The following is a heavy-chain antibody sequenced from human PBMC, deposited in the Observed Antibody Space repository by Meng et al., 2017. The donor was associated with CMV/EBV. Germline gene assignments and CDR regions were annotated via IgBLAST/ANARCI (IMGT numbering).Heavy chain of an antibody. J-gene: IGHJ4*02. CDR3: TRDFEVGATEDY. CDR1: GFTFGDYA. D-gene: IGHD1-26*01. Sequence: GESLKISCTASGFTFGDYAMSWVRQAPGKGLEWVGFIRSKAYGGTTEYAASVKGRFTISRDDSKSIAYLQMNSLKTEDTAVYYCTRDFEVGATEDYWGQGTLDTVSS. CDR2: IRSKAYGGTT. V-gene: IGHV3-49*04.